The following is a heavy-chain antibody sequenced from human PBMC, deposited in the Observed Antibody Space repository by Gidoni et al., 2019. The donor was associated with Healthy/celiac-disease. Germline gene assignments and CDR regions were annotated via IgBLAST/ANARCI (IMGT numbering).Heavy chain of an antibody. J-gene: IGHJ6*02. CDR3: ASGGDDYSHYYYYGMDV. D-gene: IGHD4-4*01. CDR2: IYSGGST. V-gene: IGHV3-66*01. Sequence: EVQLVESGGGLVQPGGSLRLSCAASGFTCSSNNMSWVRQAPGKGLELVSVIYSGGSTYYADSVKGRFTISRDNSKNTLYLQMNSLRAEDTAVYYCASGGDDYSHYYYYGMDVWGQGTTVTVSS. CDR1: GFTCSSNN.